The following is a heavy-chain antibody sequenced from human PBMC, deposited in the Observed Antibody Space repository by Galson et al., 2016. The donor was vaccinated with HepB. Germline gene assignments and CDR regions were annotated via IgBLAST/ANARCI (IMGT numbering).Heavy chain of an antibody. CDR3: VSGYTSGI. Sequence: SLRLSCAASGFTFSSYWMHWVRQAPGKGLVWVSRTNSDGSTTHYADSVKGRFTISRDNARTSLSLQMNSLRVDDTSRYYCVSGYTSGIWGQGALVTVSS. CDR2: TNSDGSTT. D-gene: IGHD6-25*01. CDR1: GFTFSSYW. V-gene: IGHV3-74*01. J-gene: IGHJ4*02.